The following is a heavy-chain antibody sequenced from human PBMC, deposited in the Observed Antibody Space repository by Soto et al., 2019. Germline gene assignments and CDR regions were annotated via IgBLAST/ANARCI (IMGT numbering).Heavy chain of an antibody. V-gene: IGHV1-69*13. CDR2: IIPIFGTA. D-gene: IGHD2-15*01. J-gene: IGHJ4*02. Sequence: ASVKVSCKASGGTFSSYAISWVRQAPGQGLEWMGGIIPIFGTANYAQKFQGRVTITADESTSTAYMELSSLRSEDTAVYYCASAPGYCSGGSCPGRREKSYYFDYWGQGTLVTVSS. CDR3: ASAPGYCSGGSCPGRREKSYYFDY. CDR1: GGTFSSYA.